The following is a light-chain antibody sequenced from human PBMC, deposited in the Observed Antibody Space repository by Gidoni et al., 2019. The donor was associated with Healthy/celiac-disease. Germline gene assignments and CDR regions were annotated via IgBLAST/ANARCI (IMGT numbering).Light chain of an antibody. Sequence: DIVMTQSPLSLPVTPGEPASISCRSSPSLLHSNGYNYLDWYLQKPGQSPQLLIYLGSNRASGVPDRFSGSGSGTDFTLKISRVEAEDVGVYYCMQALQTRVTFGGGTKVEIK. CDR3: MQALQTRVT. CDR1: PSLLHSNGYNY. CDR2: LGS. V-gene: IGKV2-28*01. J-gene: IGKJ4*01.